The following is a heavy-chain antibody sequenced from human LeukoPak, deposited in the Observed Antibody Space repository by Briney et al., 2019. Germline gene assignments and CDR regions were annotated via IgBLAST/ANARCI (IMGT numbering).Heavy chain of an antibody. CDR1: GFSLRTSGMC. CDR2: IGWDDDK. Sequence: SGPTLVKPTQTLTLTCTFSGFSLRTSGMCVTWVRQPPGKALEWLARIGWDDDKYYSTSLKTRLTISKDTSKYQVVLTMTNTDPEDTAMYYCARIRAGSHLDYFDYWGLGTLVTVSS. J-gene: IGHJ4*02. CDR3: ARIRAGSHLDYFDY. V-gene: IGHV2-70*11. D-gene: IGHD6-13*01.